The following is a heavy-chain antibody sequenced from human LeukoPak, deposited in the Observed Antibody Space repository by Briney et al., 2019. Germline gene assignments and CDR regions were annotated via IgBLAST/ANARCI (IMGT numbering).Heavy chain of an antibody. Sequence: GGSLRLSCAASGFTFSSYAMSWVRQAPGKGLEWVSYISNSASAIYYAGSVKGRFTISRDNAKNSLYLQMNSLRAEDTAVYYCARELAGGMDVWGQGTTVTVSS. CDR3: ARELAGGMDV. CDR2: ISNSASAI. CDR1: GFTFSSYA. V-gene: IGHV3-48*04. J-gene: IGHJ6*02.